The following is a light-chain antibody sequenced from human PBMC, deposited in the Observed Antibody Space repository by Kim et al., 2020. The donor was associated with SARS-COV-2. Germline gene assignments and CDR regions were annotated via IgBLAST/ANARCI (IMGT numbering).Light chain of an antibody. CDR1: SSNLENNY. Sequence: PKVTISCSGSSSNLENNYVSWYQQFPGAAPKLLIFDNNQRPSGIPDRFSGSKSGTSATLGIAGLQTGDEADYYCGTWDSSLSAAVFGGGTQLTVL. V-gene: IGLV1-51*01. J-gene: IGLJ7*01. CDR3: GTWDSSLSAAV. CDR2: DNN.